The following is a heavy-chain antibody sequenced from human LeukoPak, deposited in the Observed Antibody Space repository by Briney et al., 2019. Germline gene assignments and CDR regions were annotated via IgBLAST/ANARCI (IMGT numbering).Heavy chain of an antibody. D-gene: IGHD3-22*01. CDR2: IKQDGSEK. CDR1: GFTFSSYW. Sequence: QSGGSLRLSCAASGFTFSSYWMSWVRQAPGKGLEWVANIKQDGSEKYYVDSVKGRFTISRDNAKNSLYLQMNSLRAKDTAVYYCARLAGITGDSSGYLDAFDIWGQGTMVTVSS. CDR3: ARLAGITGDSSGYLDAFDI. V-gene: IGHV3-7*01. J-gene: IGHJ3*02.